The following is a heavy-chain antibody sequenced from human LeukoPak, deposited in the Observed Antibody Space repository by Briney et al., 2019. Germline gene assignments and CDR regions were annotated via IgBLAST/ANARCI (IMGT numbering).Heavy chain of an antibody. Sequence: GGSLRLSCAASGFTFDDYDMGWVRQAPGKGLEWVSGINWNGGSTGYADSVKGRFTISRDNAKNSLYLQMNSLRAEDTALYYCARLGYCSSTSCYMAPGFDYWGQGTLVTVSS. D-gene: IGHD2-2*02. CDR2: INWNGGST. J-gene: IGHJ4*02. V-gene: IGHV3-20*04. CDR3: ARLGYCSSTSCYMAPGFDY. CDR1: GFTFDDYD.